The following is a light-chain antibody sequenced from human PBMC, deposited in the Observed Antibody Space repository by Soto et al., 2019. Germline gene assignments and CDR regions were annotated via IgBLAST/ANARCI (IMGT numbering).Light chain of an antibody. Sequence: DIQMTQSPSSLSASVGDRVTISCRASQSISSYLNWYQQKPRKAPKLLIYAASSLQSGVPSSFSGSGSGTDFTLTISSLQHEDFATYYCLQSYSTPYTFGQGTKLEIK. CDR2: AAS. V-gene: IGKV1-39*01. CDR1: QSISSY. J-gene: IGKJ2*01. CDR3: LQSYSTPYT.